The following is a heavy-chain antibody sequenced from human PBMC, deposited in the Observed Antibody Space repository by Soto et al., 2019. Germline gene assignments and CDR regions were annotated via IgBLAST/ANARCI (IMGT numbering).Heavy chain of an antibody. CDR1: GFTFSSYA. J-gene: IGHJ3*02. Sequence: PGGSLRLSCAASGFTFSSYAMNWVRQSPEKGLEWVSAISGSGASTYYADYVKGRFTISRDNAKNSLYLQMNSLRAEDTAVYYCARDSYCSSTSCYADAFDIWGQGTMVTVSS. V-gene: IGHV3-23*01. CDR2: ISGSGAST. D-gene: IGHD2-2*01. CDR3: ARDSYCSSTSCYADAFDI.